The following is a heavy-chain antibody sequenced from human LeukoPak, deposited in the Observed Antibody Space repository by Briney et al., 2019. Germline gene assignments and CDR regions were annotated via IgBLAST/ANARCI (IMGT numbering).Heavy chain of an antibody. D-gene: IGHD6-13*01. CDR1: GYTFTDYY. CDR2: TNPTSGGT. CDR3: ARDVFEQHLIHHWFDP. J-gene: IGHJ5*02. Sequence: ASVKVSCKASGYTFTDYYIHGVRPAPGQGLECMGWTNPTSGGTASTPNLRVRVTMTRDTSISTAYIKLSRLTPHDTPIFYCARDVFEQHLIHHWFDPWGQGTLVTVSS. V-gene: IGHV1-2*02.